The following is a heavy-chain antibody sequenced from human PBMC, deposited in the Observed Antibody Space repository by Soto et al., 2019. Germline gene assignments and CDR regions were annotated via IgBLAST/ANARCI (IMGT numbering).Heavy chain of an antibody. D-gene: IGHD3-10*01. CDR3: ARSRSGAVADSFDF. J-gene: IGHJ4*02. Sequence: QVQVVESGGGVAQPGRSLRLSCAASGFTFSSYAIHWVRQAPGKGLEWVAVISKDGSNKYYVDSVKGRFTISRDNSRNTLYLQMNSLRDEDAAVYYCARSRSGAVADSFDFWGQGTLVTVSS. CDR2: ISKDGSNK. V-gene: IGHV3-30*04. CDR1: GFTFSSYA.